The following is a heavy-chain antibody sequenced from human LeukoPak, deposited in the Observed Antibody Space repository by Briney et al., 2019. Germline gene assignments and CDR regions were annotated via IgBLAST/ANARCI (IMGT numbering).Heavy chain of an antibody. J-gene: IGHJ6*02. CDR2: LSYDGSNE. D-gene: IGHD4-17*01. V-gene: IGHV3-30*18. CDR3: AKDHYGDFFRGMDV. CDR1: GFAFSSYG. Sequence: GGSLRLSCAASGFAFSSYGMHWVRQAPGKGLEWVAVLSYDGSNEYYADSVKGRFTISRDNSKNTVYLQMNSVRAEDPAVYYCAKDHYGDFFRGMDVWGQGTTVTVSS.